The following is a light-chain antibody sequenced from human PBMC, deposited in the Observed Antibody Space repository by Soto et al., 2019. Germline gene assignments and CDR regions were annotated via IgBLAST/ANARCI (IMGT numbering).Light chain of an antibody. V-gene: IGKV3-20*01. CDR1: QSVSSY. J-gene: IGKJ1*01. CDR2: DAS. Sequence: EIVLTQSPATLSLSPGERATLSCSASQSVSSYLAWYQQKPGRAPRLLIYDASNRATGIPARFSGSGSGTDFTLTISRVEPEDFAVYYCQQYGSSPGTFGQGTKVDIK. CDR3: QQYGSSPGT.